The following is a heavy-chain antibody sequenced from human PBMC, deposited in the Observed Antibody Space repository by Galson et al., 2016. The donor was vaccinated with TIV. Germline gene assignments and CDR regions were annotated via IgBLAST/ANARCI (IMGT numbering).Heavy chain of an antibody. CDR1: GFTFDDYG. D-gene: IGHD5-18*01. Sequence: SLRLSCAASGFTFDDYGMHWVRQVLGKGLEWVSGISSNSVYLGYADSVKGRFTISRDNAKSSLYLQMNSLRPEDTALYYCVKARGYSYGSPQGYYYGMDVWGQGTTVTVSS. CDR3: VKARGYSYGSPQGYYYGMDV. V-gene: IGHV3-9*01. CDR2: ISSNSVYL. J-gene: IGHJ6*02.